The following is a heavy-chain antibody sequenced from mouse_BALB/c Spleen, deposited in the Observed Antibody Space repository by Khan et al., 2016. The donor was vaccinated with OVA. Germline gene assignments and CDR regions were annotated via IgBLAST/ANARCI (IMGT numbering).Heavy chain of an antibody. Sequence: VQLQQPGAEFVQPGASVKLSCTASGFNIKDTYMHWINQRPQQGLVWIGRIDPANSDVKYDPRFQDKATIAADASSNTAYLQLSSLTSEDTAVYYCTRGAYNGLFAYWGQGTLVTVSA. CDR3: TRGAYNGLFAY. D-gene: IGHD2-10*01. J-gene: IGHJ3*01. CDR2: IDPANSDV. V-gene: IGHV14-3*02. CDR1: GFNIKDTY.